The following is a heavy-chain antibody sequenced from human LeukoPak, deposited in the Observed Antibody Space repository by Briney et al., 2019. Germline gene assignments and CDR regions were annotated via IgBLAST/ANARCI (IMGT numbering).Heavy chain of an antibody. D-gene: IGHD2-15*01. J-gene: IGHJ4*02. CDR2: ISAYNGNT. Sequence: ASVKVSCKASGYTFTSYDINWVRQAPGQGLEWMGWISAYNGNTNYAQKLQGRVTMTTDTSTKTAYMELRSLRSDDTAVYYCASGYCSGGSCYGLLDYWGQGTLVIVSS. CDR1: GYTFTSYD. V-gene: IGHV1-18*01. CDR3: ASGYCSGGSCYGLLDY.